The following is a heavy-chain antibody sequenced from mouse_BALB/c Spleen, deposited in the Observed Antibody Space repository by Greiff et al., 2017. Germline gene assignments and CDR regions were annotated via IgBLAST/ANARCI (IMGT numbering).Heavy chain of an antibody. CDR3: ARGFGYPLMDY. Sequence: EVKLQESGPGLVKPSQSLSLTCSVTGYSITSGYYWNWIRQFPGNKLEWMGYISYDGSNNYNPSLKNRISITRDTSKNQFFLKLNSVTTEDTATYYCARGFGYPLMDYWGQGTSVTVSS. D-gene: IGHD2-14*01. CDR1: GYSITSGYY. V-gene: IGHV3-6*02. J-gene: IGHJ4*01. CDR2: ISYDGSN.